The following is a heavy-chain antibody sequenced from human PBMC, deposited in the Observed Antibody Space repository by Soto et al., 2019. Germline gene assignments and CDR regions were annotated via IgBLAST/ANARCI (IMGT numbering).Heavy chain of an antibody. Sequence: SVKVSCKASGGTFSSYAISWVRQAPGQGLEWMGGIIPIFGTANYAQKFQGRVTITADESTSTAYMELSSLRSEDTAVYYCARDRSIFGGFGYYGMDVWGQGTTVTGSS. D-gene: IGHD3-3*01. CDR2: IIPIFGTA. J-gene: IGHJ6*02. CDR1: GGTFSSYA. V-gene: IGHV1-69*13. CDR3: ARDRSIFGGFGYYGMDV.